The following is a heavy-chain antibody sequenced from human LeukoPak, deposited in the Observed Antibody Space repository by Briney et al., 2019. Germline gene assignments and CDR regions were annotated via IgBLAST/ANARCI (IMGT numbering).Heavy chain of an antibody. J-gene: IGHJ4*02. D-gene: IGHD1-26*01. CDR2: ISAYNGNT. Sequence: ASVKVSCKASGYTFTSYGISWVRQAPGQGLEWMGWISAYNGNTNYAQKLQGRVTMTTGTSTSTAYMELRSLRSDDTAVYYCARHQDLRYSGSYRGFDYWGQGTLVTVSS. CDR3: ARHQDLRYSGSYRGFDY. V-gene: IGHV1-18*01. CDR1: GYTFTSYG.